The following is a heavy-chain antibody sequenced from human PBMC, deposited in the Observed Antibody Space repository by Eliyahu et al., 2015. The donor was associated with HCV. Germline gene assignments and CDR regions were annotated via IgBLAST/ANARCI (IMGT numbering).Heavy chain of an antibody. CDR2: IFHSGXA. D-gene: IGHD4-11*01. CDR3: AARVTVTNAICFDP. V-gene: IGHV4-38-2*01. Sequence: QVQLQESGPGQVKPSETLSLIXAVXGYSINSGXHWGWFRQPPGKGLEWIGSIFHSGXAYYTPSLKSRVTISVDASKNQFSLKVKSVTAADTAHYYCAARVTVTNAICFDPWGQGIRVTVSS. J-gene: IGHJ5*02. CDR1: GYSINSGXH.